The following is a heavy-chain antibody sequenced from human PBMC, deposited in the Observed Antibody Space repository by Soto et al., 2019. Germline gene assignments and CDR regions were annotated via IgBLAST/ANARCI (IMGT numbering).Heavy chain of an antibody. V-gene: IGHV3-66*01. Sequence: GGSLRLSCAASGFTVSSNYMSWVRQAPGKGLEWVSVIYSGGSTYYADSVKGRFTISRDNSKNTLYLQMNSLRAEDTAVYYCARVPIGGSGSYPSYYYGMDVWGQGTTVTVSS. J-gene: IGHJ6*02. CDR2: IYSGGST. CDR1: GFTVSSNY. D-gene: IGHD3-10*01. CDR3: ARVPIGGSGSYPSYYYGMDV.